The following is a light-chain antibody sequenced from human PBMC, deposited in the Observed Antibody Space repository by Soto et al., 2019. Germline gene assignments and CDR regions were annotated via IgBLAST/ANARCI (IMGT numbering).Light chain of an antibody. CDR3: NTHTGSSTLV. V-gene: IGLV2-14*01. CDR2: EVS. CDR1: SSDVGAYDY. J-gene: IGLJ1*01. Sequence: QSVLTQPASVSGSPGQSITISCTGTSSDVGAYDYVSWYQQHPGKAPKLMIYEVSNRPSGVSNRFSGSKFGNTASMTISGLQAEDEADYYCNTHTGSSTLVFGTGTKLTVL.